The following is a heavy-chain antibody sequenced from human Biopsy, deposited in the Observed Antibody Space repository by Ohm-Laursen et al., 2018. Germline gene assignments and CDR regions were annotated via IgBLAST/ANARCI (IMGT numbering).Heavy chain of an antibody. V-gene: IGHV1-2*02. J-gene: IGHJ4*02. CDR1: GYTFTDYY. CDR2: IHVKSGAT. Sequence: SVKVSCKVSGYTFTDYYLHWVRQDPGQGLERMGWIHVKSGATNYAEKFQGRVTMTGDTSTSTIYMDLSSLRSEDTALYYCTRDIGPWGDYSFEYWGQGTLVTVSS. CDR3: TRDIGPWGDYSFEY. D-gene: IGHD4-11*01.